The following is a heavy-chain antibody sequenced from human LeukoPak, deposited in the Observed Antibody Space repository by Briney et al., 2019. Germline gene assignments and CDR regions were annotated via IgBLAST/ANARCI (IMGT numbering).Heavy chain of an antibody. J-gene: IGHJ3*01. CDR1: GGSISTSNYY. V-gene: IGHV4-39*07. D-gene: IGHD2-21*01. Sequence: TASETLSLTCTVSGGSISTSNYYWGWIRQPPGKGLEWIGNIFYSGSTYYSPSLKSRVTISLDTSRNQFSLKLTSVTAADTAVSYCAQSGGGGLVVMWGQGTMVTVSS. CDR2: IFYSGST. CDR3: AQSGGGGLVVM.